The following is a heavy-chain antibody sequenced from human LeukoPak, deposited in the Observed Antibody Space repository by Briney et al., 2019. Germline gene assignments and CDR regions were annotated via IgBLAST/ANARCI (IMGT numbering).Heavy chain of an antibody. Sequence: GGSLRLSCAASGSTFSSYSMNWVRQAPGKGLEWVSSISSSSSYIYYADSVKGRFTISRDNAKNSLYLQMNSLRAEDTAVYYCARGYVPPTRYYYYYMDVWGKGTTVTVSS. V-gene: IGHV3-21*01. CDR1: GSTFSSYS. J-gene: IGHJ6*03. CDR2: ISSSSSYI. D-gene: IGHD2-2*01. CDR3: ARGYVPPTRYYYYYMDV.